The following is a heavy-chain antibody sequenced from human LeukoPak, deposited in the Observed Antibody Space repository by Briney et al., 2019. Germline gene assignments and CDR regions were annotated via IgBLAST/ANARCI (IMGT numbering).Heavy chain of an antibody. CDR1: GGTFSSYA. Sequence: AAVKVSCKASGGTFSSYAISWVRQAPGQGLEWMGGIIPIFGTANYAQKFQGRVTITADESTSTAYMELRRLRSEDPAVYYSASPYDSRGYYPEGFDYWGQGTLVTVSS. V-gene: IGHV1-69*13. CDR3: ASPYDSRGYYPEGFDY. D-gene: IGHD3-22*01. CDR2: IIPIFGTA. J-gene: IGHJ4*02.